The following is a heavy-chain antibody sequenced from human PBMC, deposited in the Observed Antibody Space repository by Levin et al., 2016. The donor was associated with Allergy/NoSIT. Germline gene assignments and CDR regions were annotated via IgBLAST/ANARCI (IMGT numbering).Heavy chain of an antibody. Sequence: WVRQAPGQGLEWMGGIIPVFATAEYAQKFQGRVTITADESTSTAYMDLSSLRSEDTATYYCAREMFPDDYGDHRGYYALDVWGQGTTVTVSS. V-gene: IGHV1-69*01. D-gene: IGHD4-17*01. J-gene: IGHJ6*02. CDR2: IIPVFATA. CDR3: AREMFPDDYGDHRGYYALDV.